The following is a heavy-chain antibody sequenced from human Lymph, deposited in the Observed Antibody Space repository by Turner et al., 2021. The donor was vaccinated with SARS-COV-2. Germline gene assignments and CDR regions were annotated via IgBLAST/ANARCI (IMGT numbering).Heavy chain of an antibody. CDR2: ISGSGART. D-gene: IGHD3-16*01. CDR1: GFTFSNYA. Sequence: EVQLLESGGDLVQPGGSLRLPCAASGFTFSNYAMSWVRQAPGKGLGWVSNISGSGARTYYADSVKGRFTISRDNSKNTLFLQRNSLRADDTAIYYCAKSPLGEDYFDYWGQGTLVTVSS. CDR3: AKSPLGEDYFDY. V-gene: IGHV3-23*01. J-gene: IGHJ4*02.